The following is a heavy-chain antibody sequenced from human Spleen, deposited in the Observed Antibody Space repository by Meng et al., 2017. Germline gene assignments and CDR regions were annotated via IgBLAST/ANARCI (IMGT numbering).Heavy chain of an antibody. D-gene: IGHD2-21*02. V-gene: IGHV3-23*01. CDR3: AKDGRKSVVTAYGYLDH. Sequence: GGSLRLSCVASGFTFSSYAMTWVRQAPEKGLEWVALVSDGGDDSLYADSVKGRFTISRDNSKNTVYLQMNNVRADDTAKYYCAKDGRKSVVTAYGYLDHWGQGTQVTVSS. CDR2: VSDGGDDS. CDR1: GFTFSSYA. J-gene: IGHJ1*01.